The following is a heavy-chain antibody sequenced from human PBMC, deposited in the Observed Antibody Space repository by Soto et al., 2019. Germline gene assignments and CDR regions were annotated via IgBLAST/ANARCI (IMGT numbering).Heavy chain of an antibody. CDR2: THYTGST. V-gene: IGHV4-59*08. D-gene: IGHD2-2*01. J-gene: IGHJ5*02. Sequence: SETLSLTCTVSGGSISSYYWSWIRQPPGKGLEWIGYTHYTGSTNYNPSLKSRVTMSVDTSKNQFSLKLTSVTAADTAVYYCARRDCTSTTCWFDPWGQGTLVTVSS. CDR3: ARRDCTSTTCWFDP. CDR1: GGSISSYY.